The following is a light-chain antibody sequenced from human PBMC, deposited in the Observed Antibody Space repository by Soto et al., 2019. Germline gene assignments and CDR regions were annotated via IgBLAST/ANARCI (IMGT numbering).Light chain of an antibody. CDR2: EGT. CDR3: CSYVGMTNFVV. CDR1: SSEVGSYNL. Sequence: QSALTQPASVCGSPGQSSTISCTGTSSEVGSYNLLSWYQQHPGKVPKLMIYEGTKRPSGVSNRFSGSKSGNTASLTISGRQAEDEADYYCCSYVGMTNFVVFGGGTKVTVL. V-gene: IGLV2-23*03. J-gene: IGLJ2*01.